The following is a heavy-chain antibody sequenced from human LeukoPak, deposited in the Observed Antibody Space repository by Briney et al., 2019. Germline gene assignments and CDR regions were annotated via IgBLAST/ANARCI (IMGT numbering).Heavy chain of an antibody. Sequence: TGGSLRLSCGASGFTLSSYWMSWVRQVPGKGLEWVANIKQDGSEKYYVDSVKGRFTISRDNAKNSLYLQMNSLRVEDTALYYCVRGIGMMVSWGQGTLVTVSS. J-gene: IGHJ4*02. V-gene: IGHV3-7*03. CDR2: IKQDGSEK. D-gene: IGHD3-22*01. CDR3: VRGIGMMVS. CDR1: GFTLSSYW.